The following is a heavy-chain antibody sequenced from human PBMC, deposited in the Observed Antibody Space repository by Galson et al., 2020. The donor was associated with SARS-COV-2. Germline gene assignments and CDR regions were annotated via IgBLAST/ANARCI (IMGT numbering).Heavy chain of an antibody. J-gene: IGHJ4*02. V-gene: IGHV3-30*04. CDR3: AREERWLQAALDY. CDR1: GFTFSSYA. Sequence: GGSLRLFCAASGFTFSSYAMHRVRQAPGKGLEWVAVISYDGSNKYYADSVKGRFTISRDNSKNTLYLQMNSLRAEDTAVYYCAREERWLQAALDYWGQGTLVTVSS. CDR2: ISYDGSNK. D-gene: IGHD2-2*01.